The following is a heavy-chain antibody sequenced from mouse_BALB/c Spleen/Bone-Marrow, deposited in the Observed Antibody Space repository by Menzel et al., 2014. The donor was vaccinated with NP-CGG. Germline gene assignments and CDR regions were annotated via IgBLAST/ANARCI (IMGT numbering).Heavy chain of an antibody. D-gene: IGHD2-14*01. Sequence: VQLKESGGGSVKPGGSLKLSCAASGFTFRDYYMYWVRQTPEKRLEWVATISDGGTYTYYSDSVKGRFTISRDKAKNNLYLQMTNLMSEDTAMYRCVRDGDYRYAWFSYWGQGTLVTVSA. CDR3: VRDGDYRYAWFSY. CDR2: ISDGGTYT. J-gene: IGHJ3*01. CDR1: GFTFRDYY. V-gene: IGHV5-4*02.